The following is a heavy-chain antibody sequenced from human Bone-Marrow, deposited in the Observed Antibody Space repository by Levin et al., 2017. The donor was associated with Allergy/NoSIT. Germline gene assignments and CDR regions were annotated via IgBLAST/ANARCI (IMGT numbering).Heavy chain of an antibody. CDR3: AKSPTLTGYCEWVDP. CDR1: GFSFRSYG. V-gene: IGHV3-30*18. D-gene: IGHD3-9*01. CDR2: ISYYGSFT. J-gene: IGHJ5*02. Sequence: PGGSLRLSCAASGFSFRSYGMHWVRQAPGKGLEWVGLISYYGSFTFYGDPVKGRFTISRDNSNNTLFPQMDSLRAEDTAIYYCAKSPTLTGYCEWVDPWGQGTLVTVAS.